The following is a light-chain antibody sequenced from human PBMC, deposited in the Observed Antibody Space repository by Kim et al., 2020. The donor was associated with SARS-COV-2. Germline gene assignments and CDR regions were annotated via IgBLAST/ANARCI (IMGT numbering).Light chain of an antibody. CDR2: AAS. CDR3: QQVNSYPRT. V-gene: IGKV1-9*01. CDR1: QGVGSY. Sequence: ASVVDRVTVTCRASQGVGSYLAWYQQKPGKAPKVLIYAASTLQSEVPSRFSGSGSGTEFTLTISSLQPEDFATYYCQQVNSYPRTFGQGTKVDIK. J-gene: IGKJ1*01.